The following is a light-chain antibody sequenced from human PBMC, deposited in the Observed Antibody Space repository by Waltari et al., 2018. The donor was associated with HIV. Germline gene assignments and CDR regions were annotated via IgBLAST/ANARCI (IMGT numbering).Light chain of an antibody. CDR2: GAT. V-gene: IGKV1-39*01. Sequence: DIQMTQSPSALSASVGERVTITCRASQSMSTYLNWYQQKPGKAPKLLIYGATSLHTGVPSRFRCSGSGTDFTLTISGLQPDDFATYYCQQTYNSPLTFGGGTKVEI. CDR1: QSMSTY. CDR3: QQTYNSPLT. J-gene: IGKJ4*01.